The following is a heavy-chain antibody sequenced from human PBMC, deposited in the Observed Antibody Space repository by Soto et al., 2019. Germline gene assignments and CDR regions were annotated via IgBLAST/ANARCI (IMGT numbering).Heavy chain of an antibody. D-gene: IGHD2-2*01. CDR3: AREAGEYCSSTSCYFGWFDP. CDR1: GYSFTSYW. J-gene: IGHJ5*02. CDR2: IDPSDSYT. V-gene: IGHV5-10-1*01. Sequence: GESLKISCKGSGYSFTSYWISWVRQMPGKGLEWMGRIDPSDSYTNYSPSFQGHVTISADKSISTAYLQWSSLKASDTAMYYCAREAGEYCSSTSCYFGWFDPWGQGTLVTVSS.